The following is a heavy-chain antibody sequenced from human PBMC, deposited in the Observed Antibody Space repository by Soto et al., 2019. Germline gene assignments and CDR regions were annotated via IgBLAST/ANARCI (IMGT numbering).Heavy chain of an antibody. V-gene: IGHV4-59*01. CDR1: GGSISSYY. Sequence: QVQLQESGPGLVKPSETLSLTCTVSGGSISSYYWSWIRQPPGKGLEWIGYIYYSGSTNYNPSLTRRVTISVDTSKNQFSLRLSSVTAADTAVYYCARDLRGMDVWGQGTTVTVSS. CDR2: IYYSGST. J-gene: IGHJ6*02. CDR3: ARDLRGMDV.